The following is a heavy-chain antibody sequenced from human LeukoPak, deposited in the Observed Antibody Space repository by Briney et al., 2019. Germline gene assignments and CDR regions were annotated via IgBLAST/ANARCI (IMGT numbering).Heavy chain of an antibody. CDR2: ISGSGGST. V-gene: IGHV3-23*01. CDR1: GFTFSSYA. Sequence: PGGSLRLSCAASGFTFSSYAMSWVRQAPGKGLEWVSAISGSGGSTYYADSVKGRFTISRDNSKNTLYLQMNSLRAEDTAVYDCAKDDSSTYYYYYYYMDVWGKGTTVTVSS. D-gene: IGHD6-13*01. J-gene: IGHJ6*03. CDR3: AKDDSSTYYYYYYYMDV.